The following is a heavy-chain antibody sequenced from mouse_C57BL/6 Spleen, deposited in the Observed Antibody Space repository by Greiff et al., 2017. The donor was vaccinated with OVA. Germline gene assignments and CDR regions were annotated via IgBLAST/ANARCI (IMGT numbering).Heavy chain of an antibody. Sequence: EVMLVESGEGLVKPGGSLKLSCAASGFTFSSYAMSWVRQTPEKRLEWVAYISSGGDYINYADTVKGRFTISRDNARNTLYLQMSSLKSEDTAMYYCTREGVYDGYYRAMDYWGQGTSVTVSS. CDR3: TREGVYDGYYRAMDY. CDR2: ISSGGDYI. J-gene: IGHJ4*01. V-gene: IGHV5-9-1*02. D-gene: IGHD2-3*01. CDR1: GFTFSSYA.